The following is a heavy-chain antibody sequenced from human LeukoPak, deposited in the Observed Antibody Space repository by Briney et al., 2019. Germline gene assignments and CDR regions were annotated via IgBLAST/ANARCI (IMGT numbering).Heavy chain of an antibody. Sequence: GGSLRVSCAASGFTFSTYNMNWVRQAPGKGLEWVSSISSSSSYVYYADSVKGRFTISRDNAKNSLYLQMNSLRAEDTAVYYCAKDGHKKRLVGTTTRGHFDYWGQGTLVTASS. J-gene: IGHJ4*02. V-gene: IGHV3-21*01. CDR1: GFTFSTYN. CDR2: ISSSSSYV. CDR3: AKDGHKKRLVGTTTRGHFDY. D-gene: IGHD1-26*01.